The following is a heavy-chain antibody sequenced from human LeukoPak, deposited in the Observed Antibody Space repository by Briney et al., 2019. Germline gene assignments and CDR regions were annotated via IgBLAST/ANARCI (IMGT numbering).Heavy chain of an antibody. V-gene: IGHV3-23*01. Sequence: GGSLRLSCTASGFTFSTYGMSWVRQDPGKGLEWVSAISAGGGSTYYADSVTGQFTISRDNSKNTLYLQMNSLRPEDTAVYYCARDRGSGWSYFDCWGQGTLVTVSS. D-gene: IGHD6-19*01. CDR2: ISAGGGST. CDR1: GFTFSTYG. J-gene: IGHJ4*02. CDR3: ARDRGSGWSYFDC.